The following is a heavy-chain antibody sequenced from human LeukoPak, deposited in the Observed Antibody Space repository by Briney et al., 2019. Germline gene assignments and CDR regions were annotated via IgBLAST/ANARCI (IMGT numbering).Heavy chain of an antibody. J-gene: IGHJ2*01. V-gene: IGHV1-2*02. CDR1: GYTFIDNY. CDR2: INPNNGGT. CDR3: ARGALSGSYWYFDL. D-gene: IGHD2/OR15-2a*01. Sequence: ASVKVSCKASGYTFIDNYMHWIRQAPGQGLEWMGWINPNNGGTKSAQKFQGRVTLIRDSSIRTAYMELSRLTSDDTAVYFCARGALSGSYWYFDLWGPGTLVTVSS.